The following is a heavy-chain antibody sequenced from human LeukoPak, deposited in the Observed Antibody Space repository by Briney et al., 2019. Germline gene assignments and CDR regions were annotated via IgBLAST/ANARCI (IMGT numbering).Heavy chain of an antibody. V-gene: IGHV3-23*01. CDR2: LTGGGGGT. CDR1: GFTFSTYA. CDR3: AKEKGAVTGTFDY. J-gene: IGHJ4*02. Sequence: PGGSLRLSCAASGFTFSTYAMSWVRQAPGKGLEWVSGLTGGGGGTSYADSVKGRFTISRDNSKNTLYLQMNSLRAEDTAVYYCAKEKGAVTGTFDYWGQGTLVTVSS. D-gene: IGHD1-14*01.